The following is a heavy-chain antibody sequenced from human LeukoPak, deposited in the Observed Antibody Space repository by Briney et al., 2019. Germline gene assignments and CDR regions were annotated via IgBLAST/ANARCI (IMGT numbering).Heavy chain of an antibody. Sequence: PSETLSLTCTVSGGSISSYYWSWIRQPPGKGLEWIGYIYYSGGTNSNPSLKSRVTVSVDTSKNQFSLRQSSVTAADTAVYYCARHEPYYYDSSDYWGYYFDYWGQGTLVTVSS. D-gene: IGHD3-22*01. V-gene: IGHV4-59*08. CDR3: ARHEPYYYDSSDYWGYYFDY. J-gene: IGHJ4*02. CDR2: IYYSGGT. CDR1: GGSISSYY.